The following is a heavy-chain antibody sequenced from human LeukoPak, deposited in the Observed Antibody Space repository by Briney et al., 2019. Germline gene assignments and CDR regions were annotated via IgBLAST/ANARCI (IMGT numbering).Heavy chain of an antibody. CDR3: AIGRVVAQFDP. CDR2: IYYSGST. Sequence: PSETLSLTCTVSGGSISSYYWSWIRQPPGKGLEWIGYIYYSGSTNYNPSLKSRVTISVDTSKNQFSLKLSSVTAADTAVYYCAIGRVVAQFDPWGQGTLVTVSS. D-gene: IGHD2-15*01. V-gene: IGHV4-59*01. J-gene: IGHJ5*02. CDR1: GGSISSYY.